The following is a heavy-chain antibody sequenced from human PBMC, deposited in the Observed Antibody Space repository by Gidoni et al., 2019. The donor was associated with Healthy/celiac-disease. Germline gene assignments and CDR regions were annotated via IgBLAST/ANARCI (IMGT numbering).Heavy chain of an antibody. J-gene: IGHJ6*02. CDR1: GATLSSYA. CDR3: GSSSRYYYYGMDV. Sequence: EVQLLESGGGLVQPGGALRLACAAAGATLSSYAMSWVRQAPGKWMEWVSAISGSVGITYYADSVKGRFTLFRDNSKNTLYLQMNSLRAEDTAVYYCGSSSRYYYYGMDVWGQGTTVTVSS. V-gene: IGHV3-23*01. CDR2: ISGSVGIT. D-gene: IGHD6-6*01.